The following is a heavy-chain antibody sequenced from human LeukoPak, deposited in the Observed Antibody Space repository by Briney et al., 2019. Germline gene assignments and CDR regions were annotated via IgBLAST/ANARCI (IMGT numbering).Heavy chain of an antibody. CDR1: GFTFSSYG. D-gene: IGHD2-2*01. Sequence: GGSLRLSCAASGFTFSSYGMSWVRQAPGKALEWVSAISRSGGRTYHADSVKGRFTISRDNSKNTLYLQMNSLRAEDAAVYYCAKDTGYCSSTSCDLFDYWGQGTLVTVSS. CDR3: AKDTGYCSSTSCDLFDY. J-gene: IGHJ4*02. CDR2: ISRSGGRT. V-gene: IGHV3-23*01.